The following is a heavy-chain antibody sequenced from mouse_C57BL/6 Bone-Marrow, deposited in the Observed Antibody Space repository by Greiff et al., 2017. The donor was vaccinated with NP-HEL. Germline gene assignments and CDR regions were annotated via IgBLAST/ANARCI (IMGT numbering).Heavy chain of an antibody. CDR1: GFNIKDDY. CDR3: TMGTGPDY. J-gene: IGHJ2*01. CDR2: IDPENGDT. V-gene: IGHV14-4*01. Sequence: EVQLVESGAELVRPGASVKLSCTASGFNIKDDYMHWVKQRPEQGLEWIGWIDPENGDTEYASKFQGKATITADTSSNTAYLQLSSLTSEDTAVYCCTMGTGPDYWGQGTTLTVSS. D-gene: IGHD4-1*01.